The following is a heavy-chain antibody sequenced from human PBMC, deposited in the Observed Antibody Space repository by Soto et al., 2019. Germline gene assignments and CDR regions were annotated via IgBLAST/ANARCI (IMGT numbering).Heavy chain of an antibody. J-gene: IGHJ4*02. V-gene: IGHV3-74*01. Sequence: EVQLVESGGGLVQPGGSLRLSCAASGFTFSNYWMHWVRQAPGKGLVWVSRINSDWNIKDYADSVKGRFTISRGNARNRLYLQVNSLTDEDTAVYYSARLPVPAVTSIDYWGQGTLVSVSS. CDR3: ARLPVPAVTSIDY. CDR1: GFTFSNYW. D-gene: IGHD4-17*01. CDR2: INSDWNIK.